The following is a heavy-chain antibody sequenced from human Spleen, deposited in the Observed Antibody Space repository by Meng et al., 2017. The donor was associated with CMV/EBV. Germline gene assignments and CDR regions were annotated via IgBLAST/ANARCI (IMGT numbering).Heavy chain of an antibody. CDR3: ARDRDILTDRNWFDP. V-gene: IGHV4-34*01. D-gene: IGHD3-9*01. Sequence: QVQLQQWGAGLLKPSETLSLTWAVYGGSFSGYYWSWIRQPPGKGLEWIGEINHSGSTNYNPSLKSRVTMTRDTSTSTVYMELSSLRSEDTAVYYCARDRDILTDRNWFDPWGQGTLVTVSS. CDR2: INHSGST. J-gene: IGHJ5*02. CDR1: GGSFSGYY.